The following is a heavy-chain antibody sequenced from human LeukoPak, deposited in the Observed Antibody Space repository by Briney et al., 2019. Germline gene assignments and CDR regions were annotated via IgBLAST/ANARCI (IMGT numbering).Heavy chain of an antibody. J-gene: IGHJ4*02. V-gene: IGHV3-30*02. Sequence: GGSLRLSCAASGFTFSSYGMHWVRQAPGKGLEWVAFIRYDGSNKYYADSVKGRFTISRDNSKNTLYLQMNSLRAEDTAVYYCAKDEGYCSSTSCYKVFDYWGRGTLVTVSS. CDR3: AKDEGYCSSTSCYKVFDY. D-gene: IGHD2-2*02. CDR2: IRYDGSNK. CDR1: GFTFSSYG.